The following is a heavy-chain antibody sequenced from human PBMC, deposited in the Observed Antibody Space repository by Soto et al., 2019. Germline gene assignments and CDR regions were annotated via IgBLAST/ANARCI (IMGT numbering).Heavy chain of an antibody. V-gene: IGHV4-4*02. J-gene: IGHJ4*02. CDR3: AVPGAGDFDY. D-gene: IGHD6-13*01. CDR2: VYHSGST. Sequence: PSETLSLTCAVSGASISTNNLWSWVRQPPGKGLEWIGEVYHSGSTNCNPSLKSRVTISIDKSKNQFSLRLTSMTAADTAVYYCAVPGAGDFDYWSQGTLVTVSS. CDR1: GASISTNNL.